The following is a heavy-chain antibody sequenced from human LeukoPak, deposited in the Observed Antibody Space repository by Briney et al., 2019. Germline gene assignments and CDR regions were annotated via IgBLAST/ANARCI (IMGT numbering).Heavy chain of an antibody. CDR1: GASISTYY. Sequence: SETLPLTCSVSGASISTYYWSWIRQPPEKGLEWIGYIHYSGSTSYNPSLKSRVTMSVDTSNDQFSLKVSSVTAADTAVYYCARGGSSWYADYWGQGTLVTVSS. CDR3: ARGGSSWYADY. CDR2: IHYSGST. J-gene: IGHJ4*02. D-gene: IGHD6-13*01. V-gene: IGHV4-59*01.